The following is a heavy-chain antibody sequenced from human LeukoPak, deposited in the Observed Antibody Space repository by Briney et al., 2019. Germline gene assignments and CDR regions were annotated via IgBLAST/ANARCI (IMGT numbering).Heavy chain of an antibody. D-gene: IGHD3-10*01. J-gene: IGHJ5*02. Sequence: ASVKVSCKASGYTFTSYGISWVRQAPGQGLKWMGWISTYNGNTNYVQRLQGRVTMTTDTSTSTAYMELRSLRSDDTAVYYCARAVIIMIRGAHNWFDPWGQETLVTVSS. CDR3: ARAVIIMIRGAHNWFDP. CDR1: GYTFTSYG. CDR2: ISTYNGNT. V-gene: IGHV1-18*01.